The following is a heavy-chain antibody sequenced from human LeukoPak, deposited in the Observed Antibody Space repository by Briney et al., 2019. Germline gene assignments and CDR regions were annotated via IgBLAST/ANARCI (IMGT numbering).Heavy chain of an antibody. Sequence: GGSLRLSCAASGFTFSSYWMHWVRQAPGKGLVWVSRINSDGSSTSYADSVKGRFTISRDNAKNSLYLQMNSLRAEDTAVYYCAKAAWSKQLEMAYDTSGYNYYYYMDVWGKGTTVTVSS. CDR3: AKAAWSKQLEMAYDTSGYNYYYYMDV. CDR2: INSDGSST. CDR1: GFTFSSYW. J-gene: IGHJ6*03. V-gene: IGHV3-74*01. D-gene: IGHD3-22*01.